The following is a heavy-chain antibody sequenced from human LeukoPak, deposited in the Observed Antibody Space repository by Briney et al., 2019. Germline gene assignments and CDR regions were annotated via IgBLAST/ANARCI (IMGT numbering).Heavy chain of an antibody. CDR3: ARDHVPGYYAY. Sequence: KTGGSLRLSCAASGFTFSDYYMSWIRQAPGKGLEWVSYISSSGSTIYYADSVKGRFTISRDNAKNSLYLQMNTLTVADTAIYYCARDHVPGYYAYWGRGTLATVSS. CDR2: ISSSGSTI. CDR1: GFTFSDYY. J-gene: IGHJ4*02. V-gene: IGHV3-11*04.